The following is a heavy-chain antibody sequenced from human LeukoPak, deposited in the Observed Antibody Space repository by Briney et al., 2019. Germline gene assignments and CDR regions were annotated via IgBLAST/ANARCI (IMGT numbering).Heavy chain of an antibody. CDR3: AKGRDRGYSYGYSDY. CDR2: IGGSGGST. V-gene: IGHV3-23*01. Sequence: GGSLRLSCAASGFTFSSSAMSWVRQAPGKGLEWVSAIGGSGGSTYYADSVKGRFTISRDNSKNTLYLQMNSLRAEDTAVYYCAKGRDRGYSYGYSDYWGQGTLVTVSS. D-gene: IGHD5-18*01. J-gene: IGHJ4*02. CDR1: GFTFSSSA.